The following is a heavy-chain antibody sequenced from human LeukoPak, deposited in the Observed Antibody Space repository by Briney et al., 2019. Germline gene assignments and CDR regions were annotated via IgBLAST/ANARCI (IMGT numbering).Heavy chain of an antibody. J-gene: IGHJ4*02. CDR2: IPSSGGST. V-gene: IGHV3-23*01. CDR3: AKTKGYSSSWLGGDYFDY. CDR1: GFTFSSNV. Sequence: PGGSLRLSCVASGFTFSSNVMIWVRQAPGKGLEWVSSIPSSGGSTYYADSVKGRFTISRDNSKNSLYLQMNSLRAEDTAVYYCAKTKGYSSSWLGGDYFDYWGQGTLVTVSS. D-gene: IGHD6-13*01.